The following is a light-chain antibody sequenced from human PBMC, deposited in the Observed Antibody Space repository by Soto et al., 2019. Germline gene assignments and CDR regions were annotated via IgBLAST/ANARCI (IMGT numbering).Light chain of an antibody. CDR2: GAS. Sequence: ERVMTQSPATLSVSPGERATLSCRASESVSSHLAWYQQKPGLAPRLLIYGASTRATGVPARFIGSGSGTEFTLTINRLEPEDFAVYYCQQYGSSPRWTFGQGTKVDIK. CDR3: QQYGSSPRWT. J-gene: IGKJ1*01. V-gene: IGKV3-15*01. CDR1: ESVSSH.